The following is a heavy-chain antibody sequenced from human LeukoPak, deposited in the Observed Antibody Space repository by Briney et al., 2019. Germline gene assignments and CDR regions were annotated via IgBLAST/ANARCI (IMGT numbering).Heavy chain of an antibody. J-gene: IGHJ4*02. CDR2: INPSGGST. D-gene: IGHD1-26*01. CDR3: ARYSGSSPFDY. V-gene: IGHV1-46*01. CDR1: GYTFTSHY. Sequence: ASVTVSCKASGYTFTSHYMHWVRQAPGQGLEWMGIINPSGGSTSYAQKFQGRVTMTRDTTTSTVYMELSSLRSEDTAVYYCARYSGSSPFDYWGQGTLVTVSS.